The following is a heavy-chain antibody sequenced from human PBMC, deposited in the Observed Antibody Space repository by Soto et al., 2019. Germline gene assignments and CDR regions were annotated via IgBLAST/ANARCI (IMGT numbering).Heavy chain of an antibody. D-gene: IGHD3-3*01. J-gene: IGHJ4*02. Sequence: XGTLSLTCAVYGGSFSGYYWSWIRQPPGKGLEWIGEINHSGSTNYNPSLKSRVTISVDTSKNQFSLKLSSVTAADTAVYYCARENLLEWLYIDYWGQGTLVTVSS. V-gene: IGHV4-34*01. CDR1: GGSFSGYY. CDR2: INHSGST. CDR3: ARENLLEWLYIDY.